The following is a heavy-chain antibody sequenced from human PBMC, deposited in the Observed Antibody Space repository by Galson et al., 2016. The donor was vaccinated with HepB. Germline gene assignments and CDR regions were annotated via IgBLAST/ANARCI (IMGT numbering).Heavy chain of an antibody. CDR1: GFTFSKYM. CDR2: IGGSGGDT. CDR3: VQGSTAPAV. D-gene: IGHD1-26*01. J-gene: IGHJ6*04. Sequence: SLRLSCAASGFTFSKYMMNWVRQAPGKGLEWVSAIGGSGGDTYYPDSVKGRFTISRDNSKNTLSLQMNSLRADDTAIYYCVQGSTAPAVWGKGTTVTVSS. V-gene: IGHV3-23*01.